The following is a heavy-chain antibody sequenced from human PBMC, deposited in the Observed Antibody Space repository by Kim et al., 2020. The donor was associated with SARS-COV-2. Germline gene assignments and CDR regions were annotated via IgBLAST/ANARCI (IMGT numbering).Heavy chain of an antibody. J-gene: IGHJ4*02. CDR3: AKRLDY. Sequence: SGSGGSTYYADSVKGRFTISRDNSKITLYLQMNSLRAEDTAVYYCAKRLDYWGQGTLVTVSS. V-gene: IGHV3-23*01. CDR2: SGSGGST.